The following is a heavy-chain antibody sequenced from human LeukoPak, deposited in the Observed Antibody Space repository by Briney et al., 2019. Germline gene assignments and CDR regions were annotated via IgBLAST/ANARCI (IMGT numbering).Heavy chain of an antibody. CDR2: MNPNTGRT. CDR1: RYTFTSYD. J-gene: IGHJ4*02. V-gene: IGHV1-8*01. Sequence: ASVKVSCKASRYTFTSYDINWVREAAGHGLEWMGWMNPNTGRTGYAQKFQGRITMTRDTSINTAYMELTNLRSEDAAIYYCARLSQTPDYYTLGGYYYLGYWGQGTPVTVSS. D-gene: IGHD3-10*01. CDR3: ARLSQTPDYYTLGGYYYLGY.